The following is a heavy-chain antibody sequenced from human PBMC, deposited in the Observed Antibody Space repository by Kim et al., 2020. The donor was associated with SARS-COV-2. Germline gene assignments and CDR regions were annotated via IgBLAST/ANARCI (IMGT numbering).Heavy chain of an antibody. D-gene: IGHD1-26*01. Sequence: NYKPTLKRRLTRSLDASKNQVSLKLSSVTAEDTAVYFCARQGDGGRAFDVWGQGAMVTVSS. CDR3: ARQGDGGRAFDV. J-gene: IGHJ3*01. V-gene: IGHV4-59*08.